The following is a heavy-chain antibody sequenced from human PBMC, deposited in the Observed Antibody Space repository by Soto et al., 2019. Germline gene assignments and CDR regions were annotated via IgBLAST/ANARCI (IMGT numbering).Heavy chain of an antibody. CDR2: IYWDDDK. J-gene: IGHJ4*02. D-gene: IGHD3-22*01. V-gene: IGHV2-5*02. Sequence: QITLKESGPPLVKPTQTLTLTCTFSGFSLSTSGVGVGWIRQPPGKALEWLALIYWDDDKRYSPSLKSRLTITKDTSKNQVVLTMTNMDPVDTATYYCAHRRGYVSSGYPFDYWGQGTLVTVSS. CDR1: GFSLSTSGVG. CDR3: AHRRGYVSSGYPFDY.